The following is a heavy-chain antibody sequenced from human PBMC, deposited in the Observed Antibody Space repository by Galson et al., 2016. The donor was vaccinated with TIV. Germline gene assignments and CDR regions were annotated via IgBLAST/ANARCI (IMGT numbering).Heavy chain of an antibody. D-gene: IGHD3-22*01. J-gene: IGHJ5*02. CDR2: ICHTETT. Sequence: ETLSLTCAVSGYSISSGYYWGWVRQPPGKGLEGLGNICHTETTYDNPSLQSRVSISVATSNNQFSLRLSSVTAADTAVYYCVRIGMLRESCSCYACPGIFDTWGQGILVTVSS. CDR3: VRIGMLRESCSCYACPGIFDT. CDR1: GYSISSGYY. V-gene: IGHV4-38-2*01.